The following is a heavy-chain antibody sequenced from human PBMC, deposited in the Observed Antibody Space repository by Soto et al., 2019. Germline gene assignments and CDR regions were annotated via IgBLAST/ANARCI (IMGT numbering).Heavy chain of an antibody. D-gene: IGHD6-19*01. CDR3: AQTHGWAGFAF. CDR2: IYNGETT. Sequence: QLQESGPGLVKSSETLSLTCTASGASISSRYWSWVRQPPGKGLEWLSHIYNGETTNHNPTLKSRVTISVDASKNQVPLNLGSVTAADTAVYYGAQTHGWAGFAFWGQGILVTVSS. CDR1: GASISSRY. J-gene: IGHJ4*02. V-gene: IGHV4-59*01.